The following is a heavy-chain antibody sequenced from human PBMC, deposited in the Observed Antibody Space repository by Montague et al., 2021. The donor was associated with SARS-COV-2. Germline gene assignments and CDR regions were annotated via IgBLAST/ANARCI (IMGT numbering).Heavy chain of an antibody. D-gene: IGHD1/OR15-1a*01. V-gene: IGHV4/OR15-8*01. CDR1: GDSISRSNW. J-gene: IGHJ4*02. CDR2: LYHSGSP. CDR3: ARKTIYFDY. Sequence: SETLSLTCKVSGDSISRSNWWTWVRQPPGKGLEWIGELYHSGSPNYNPSLKSRVTISVNRSKSQFSLNLRSVTAADTAVYYCARKTIYFDYWGQGTLVTVSS.